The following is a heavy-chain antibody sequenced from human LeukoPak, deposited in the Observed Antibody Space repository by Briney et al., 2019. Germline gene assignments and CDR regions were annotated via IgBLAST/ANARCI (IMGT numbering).Heavy chain of an antibody. Sequence: PSETLSLTCTVSGGSISSYYWSWIRQPPGKGLEWIGYIYYSGSTNYNPSLKSRVTISVDTSKNQFSLKLSSVTAADTAVYYCARGRGIVVVPVLSDAFDIWGQGTMVTVSS. D-gene: IGHD2-2*01. CDR3: ARGRGIVVVPVLSDAFDI. J-gene: IGHJ3*02. V-gene: IGHV4-59*01. CDR1: GGSISSYY. CDR2: IYYSGST.